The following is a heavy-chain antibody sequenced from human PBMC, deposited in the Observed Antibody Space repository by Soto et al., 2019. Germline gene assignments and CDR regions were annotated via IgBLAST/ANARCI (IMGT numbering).Heavy chain of an antibody. CDR2: ISYDGSNK. Sequence: QVQLVESGGGVVQPGRSLRLSCAASGCTFSSYGMHWVRQAPGKGLEWVAVISYDGSNKYYADSVKGRFTISRDNSKNTLYLQMNSLRAEDTAVYYCAKGEGYSYGLRGAFDIWGQGTMVTVSS. D-gene: IGHD5-18*01. CDR1: GCTFSSYG. J-gene: IGHJ3*02. CDR3: AKGEGYSYGLRGAFDI. V-gene: IGHV3-30*18.